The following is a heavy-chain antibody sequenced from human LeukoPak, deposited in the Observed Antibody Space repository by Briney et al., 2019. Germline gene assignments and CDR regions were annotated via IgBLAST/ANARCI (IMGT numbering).Heavy chain of an antibody. CDR3: AGAYDSRALFEY. Sequence: GSLTLSCVASKSTFSMYWMNWVRQAPGKRPEWVANIKEDGSEKEYVDSVKGRFTISRDNAKKSLNLQMNSLRAEDTAIYYCAGAYDSRALFEYWGQGTLVTVSS. J-gene: IGHJ4*02. V-gene: IGHV3-7*04. CDR1: KSTFSMYW. CDR2: IKEDGSEK. D-gene: IGHD3-22*01.